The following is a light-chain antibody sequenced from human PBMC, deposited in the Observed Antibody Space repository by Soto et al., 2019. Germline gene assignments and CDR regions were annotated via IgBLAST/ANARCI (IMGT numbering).Light chain of an antibody. Sequence: EIVLTQSPGTLSLSSGERATLSCRASQSVRSNYLAWYQQKPGQAPRLLIYGASSRATGIPDRFGGSGSGTYFTLTISSLEPEDFAVYYCQQYASSPLTFGGGTKVEIK. CDR3: QQYASSPLT. CDR2: GAS. CDR1: QSVRSNY. V-gene: IGKV3-20*01. J-gene: IGKJ4*01.